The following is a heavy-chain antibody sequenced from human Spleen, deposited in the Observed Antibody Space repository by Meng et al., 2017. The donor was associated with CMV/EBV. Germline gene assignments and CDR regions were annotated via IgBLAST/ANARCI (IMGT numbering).Heavy chain of an antibody. Sequence: ASGFTFSSYSMNGVRQAPGKGLEWVSSISSSSSYIYYADSVKGRFTISRDNAKNSLYLQMNSLRAEDTAVYYCAQDIVVVPAASVVPWGQGTLVTVSS. CDR3: AQDIVVVPAASVVP. CDR1: GFTFSSYS. V-gene: IGHV3-21*01. CDR2: ISSSSSYI. J-gene: IGHJ5*02. D-gene: IGHD2-2*01.